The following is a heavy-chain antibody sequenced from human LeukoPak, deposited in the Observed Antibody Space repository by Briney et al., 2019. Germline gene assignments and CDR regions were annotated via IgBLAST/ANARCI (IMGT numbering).Heavy chain of an antibody. CDR2: IYYSGST. CDR3: ARGAPDDYGDYHYADY. CDR1: GGSISSGVYY. Sequence: SETLSLTCTVSGGSISSGVYYWSWIRQHPGKGLEWIGYIYYSGSTYYNPSLKSRVTISVDTSKNQFSLKLSSVTAADTAVYYCARGAPDDYGDYHYADYWGQGTLVTVSS. J-gene: IGHJ4*02. V-gene: IGHV4-31*03. D-gene: IGHD4-17*01.